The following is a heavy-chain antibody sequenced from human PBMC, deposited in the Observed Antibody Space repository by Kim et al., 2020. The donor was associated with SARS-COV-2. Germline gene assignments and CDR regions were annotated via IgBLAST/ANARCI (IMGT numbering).Heavy chain of an antibody. V-gene: IGHV3-30-3*01. CDR1: GFTFSSYA. CDR2: ISYDGSNK. Sequence: GGSLRLSCAASGFTFSSYAMHWVRQAPGKGLEWVAVISYDGSNKYYADSVKGRFTISRDNSKNTLYLQMNSLRAEDTAVYYCARGNRGGVGSFDYWGQGTLVTVSS. D-gene: IGHD1-1*01. CDR3: ARGNRGGVGSFDY. J-gene: IGHJ4*02.